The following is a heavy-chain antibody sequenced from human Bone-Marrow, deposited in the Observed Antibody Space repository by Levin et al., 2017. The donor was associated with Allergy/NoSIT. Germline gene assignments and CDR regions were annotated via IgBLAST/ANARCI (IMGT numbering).Heavy chain of an antibody. CDR3: ARAGYYRFNY. D-gene: IGHD3-3*01. Sequence: GGSLRLSCAASGFTFSTSWMHWVRQAPGKGLVWVSRMNGDGSIINYADSVKGRFTISRDNAKNTLYLQMNSLRAEDTAVYYCARAGYYRFNYWGQGTLVTVSS. CDR2: MNGDGSII. CDR1: GFTFSTSW. V-gene: IGHV3-74*01. J-gene: IGHJ4*02.